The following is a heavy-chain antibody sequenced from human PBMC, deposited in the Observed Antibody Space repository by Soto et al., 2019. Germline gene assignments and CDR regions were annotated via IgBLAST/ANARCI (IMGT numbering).Heavy chain of an antibody. J-gene: IGHJ4*02. CDR2: INHSGST. CDR1: GVSFSGYY. CDR3: ARDKITGLFDY. D-gene: IGHD2-8*02. V-gene: IGHV4-34*01. Sequence: SETLSLTCAVYGVSFSGYYWTWIRQPPGTGLEWIGEINHSGSTNYNPSLKRRVTISVDTSKNQFSLKLTSVTAADTAVYYCARDKITGLFDYWGQGTLVT.